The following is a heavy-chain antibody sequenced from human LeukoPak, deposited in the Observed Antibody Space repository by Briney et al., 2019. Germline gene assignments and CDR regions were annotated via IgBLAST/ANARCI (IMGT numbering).Heavy chain of an antibody. CDR1: GFTFSSYA. V-gene: IGHV3-23*01. J-gene: IGHJ4*02. CDR2: ISGSGGST. Sequence: GGSLRLSCAASGFTFSSYAMSWVRQAPGKGLEWVSAISGSGGSTYYADSVKGRFTISGDNSKNTLYLQMNSLRAEDTAVYYCARDLVWFGELSSFDYWGQGTLVTVSS. D-gene: IGHD3-10*01. CDR3: ARDLVWFGELSSFDY.